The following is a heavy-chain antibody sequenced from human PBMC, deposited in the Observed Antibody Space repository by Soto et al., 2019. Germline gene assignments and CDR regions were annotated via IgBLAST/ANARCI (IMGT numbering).Heavy chain of an antibody. V-gene: IGHV3-30-3*01. CDR3: ASGTPPYFYDTSGILIGGAFDI. Sequence: SLRLSCAASGFTFSSYAMHWVRQAPGKGLEWVAVISYDGTKKYSGDSVKGRFTISRDNSKNTVYLQMNSLRAEDTAVYYCASGTPPYFYDTSGILIGGAFDIWGQGTMVTVS. J-gene: IGHJ3*02. D-gene: IGHD3-22*01. CDR1: GFTFSSYA. CDR2: ISYDGTKK.